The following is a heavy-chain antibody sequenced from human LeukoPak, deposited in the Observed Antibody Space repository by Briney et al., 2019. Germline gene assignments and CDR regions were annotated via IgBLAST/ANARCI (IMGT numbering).Heavy chain of an antibody. CDR2: IFAGGTT. CDR1: GGSISSYY. J-gene: IGHJ6*02. V-gene: IGHV3-66*01. D-gene: IGHD3-3*01. Sequence: ETLSLICTVSGGSISSYYWSWVRQAPGKGLEWVSVIFAGGTTYYTDSVKGRCTISRDNSKNTLYLQMNSLRADDTAVYYCARGITIFGVAKYAMDVWGQGTTVTVSS. CDR3: ARGITIFGVAKYAMDV.